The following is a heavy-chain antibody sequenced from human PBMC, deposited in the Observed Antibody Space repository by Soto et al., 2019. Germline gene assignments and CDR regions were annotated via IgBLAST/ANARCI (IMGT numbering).Heavy chain of an antibody. D-gene: IGHD6-19*01. Sequence: SETLSLTCTVSGGSVSSGSYYWSWIRQPPGKGLEWIGYIYYSGSTNYNPSLKSRVTISVDTSKNQFSLKLSSVTAADTAVYYCARDRIAVAGTGGYYYYYGMDVWGQGTTVTVS. CDR3: ARDRIAVAGTGGYYYYYGMDV. CDR1: GGSVSSGSYY. CDR2: IYYSGST. J-gene: IGHJ6*02. V-gene: IGHV4-61*01.